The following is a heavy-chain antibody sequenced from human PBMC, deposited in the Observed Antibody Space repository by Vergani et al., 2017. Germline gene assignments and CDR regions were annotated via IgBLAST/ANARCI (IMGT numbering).Heavy chain of an antibody. CDR2: ISSSSSYI. V-gene: IGHV3-21*01. Sequence: EVQLVESGGGLVKPGGSLRLSCAASGFTFSSYSMNWVRQAPGKGLEWVSSISSSSSYIYYADSVKGRFTISRDNAKNSLYLQMNSLRAEDTAVYYCAKDPAQDRTGWFDPWGQGTLVTVSS. J-gene: IGHJ5*02. CDR3: AKDPAQDRTGWFDP. CDR1: GFTFSSYS.